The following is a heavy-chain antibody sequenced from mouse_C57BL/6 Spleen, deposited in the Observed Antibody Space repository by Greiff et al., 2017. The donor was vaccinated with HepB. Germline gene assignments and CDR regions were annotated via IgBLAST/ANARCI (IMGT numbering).Heavy chain of an antibody. J-gene: IGHJ1*03. Sequence: EVQRVESGGGLVKPGGSLKLSCAASGFTFSSYAMSWVRQTPEKRLEWVATISDGGSYTYYPDNVKGRFTISRDNAKNNLYLQMSHLKSEDTAMYYCARGTRYGSSYWYFDVWGTGTTVTVSS. D-gene: IGHD1-1*01. V-gene: IGHV5-4*01. CDR1: GFTFSSYA. CDR2: ISDGGSYT. CDR3: ARGTRYGSSYWYFDV.